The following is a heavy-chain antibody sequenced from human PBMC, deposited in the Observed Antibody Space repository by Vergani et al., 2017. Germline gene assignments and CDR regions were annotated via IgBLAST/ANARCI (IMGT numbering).Heavy chain of an antibody. V-gene: IGHV4-34*01. CDR3: ATLQWLVLDAFDI. J-gene: IGHJ2*01. D-gene: IGHD6-19*01. CDR1: GGSFSGYY. CDR2: INHSGST. Sequence: QVQLQQWGAGLLKPSETLSLTCAVYGGSFSGYYWSWIRQPPGKGLEWIGEINHSGSTNYNPSLKSRVTISVDTSKNQFSLKLSSVTAADTAVYYCATLQWLVLDAFDIWGRGTLVTVSS.